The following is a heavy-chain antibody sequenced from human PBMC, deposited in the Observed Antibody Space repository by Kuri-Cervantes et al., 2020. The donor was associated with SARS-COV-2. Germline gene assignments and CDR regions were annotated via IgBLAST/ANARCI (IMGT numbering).Heavy chain of an antibody. CDR2: IIPSGGST. V-gene: IGHV1-46*01. J-gene: IGHJ4*02. CDR1: GYSSTSQY. CDR3: ASGGRMKEVVPAASYFDY. Sequence: ASVKVSSKASGYSSTSQYLHWVRQAPGQGLEWMGIIIPSGGSTNYAQKFQGRVTMTGDKSTNTIYMELISLRSEDTAVYYCASGGRMKEVVPAASYFDYWGQGTLVTVSS. D-gene: IGHD2-2*01.